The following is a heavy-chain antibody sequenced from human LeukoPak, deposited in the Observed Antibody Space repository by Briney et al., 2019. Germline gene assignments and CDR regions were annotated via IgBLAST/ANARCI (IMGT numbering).Heavy chain of an antibody. CDR3: ARDHYYASGSYYIFY. CDR1: GFIFNNYA. J-gene: IGHJ4*02. D-gene: IGHD3-10*01. Sequence: PGGSLRLSCAASGFIFNNYAMHWVRQAPGKGLEWVAVISYDGRKKDYADSVKGRFTISRDNSKNTLYLQMNSLRAEDTAVYYCARDHYYASGSYYIFYWGQGTLVTVSS. CDR2: ISYDGRKK. V-gene: IGHV3-30*04.